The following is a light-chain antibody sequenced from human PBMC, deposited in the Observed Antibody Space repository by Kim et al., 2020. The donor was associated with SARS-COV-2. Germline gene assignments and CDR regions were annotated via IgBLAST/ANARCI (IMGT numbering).Light chain of an antibody. J-gene: IGKJ1*01. CDR1: QTISSN. CDR3: QQYNHWPT. V-gene: IGKV3-15*01. CDR2: GAS. Sequence: EIVMTQSPATLSVSPGERATLSCRASQTISSNLAWYQQQPGQAPRLLFYGASTTATGIPARFSGTGSGAEFTLTISSLQYEDFAVYYWQQYNHWPTFGQGTKVDIK.